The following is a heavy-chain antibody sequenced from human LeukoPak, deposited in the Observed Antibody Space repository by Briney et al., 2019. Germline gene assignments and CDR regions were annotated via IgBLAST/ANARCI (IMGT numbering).Heavy chain of an antibody. D-gene: IGHD6-13*01. CDR2: ISASGGNT. V-gene: IGHV3-23*01. J-gene: IGHJ4*02. CDR3: AKDGRVEQQLYYFDY. Sequence: GGSLRLSCAASGFTFSSYAMSWVRQAPGKGLEWVSTISASGGNTFYADSVKGRFTISRDNFKNTLHLQMNSLRAEDTAVYYCAKDGRVEQQLYYFDYWGQGALVTVSS. CDR1: GFTFSSYA.